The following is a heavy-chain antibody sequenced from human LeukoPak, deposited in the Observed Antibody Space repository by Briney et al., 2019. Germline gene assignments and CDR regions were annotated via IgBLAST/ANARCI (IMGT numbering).Heavy chain of an antibody. J-gene: IGHJ3*02. D-gene: IGHD1-7*01. Sequence: ASVKVSCKASGYTFTSSGISWVRQAPGQGLEWMGWISAFNGNTNYAQKLQGRVTMTTDTSTTTAYMELRSLSSDDTAVYYCARATNWNYAFDIWGQGTMVTVSS. CDR3: ARATNWNYAFDI. CDR2: ISAFNGNT. V-gene: IGHV1-18*01. CDR1: GYTFTSSG.